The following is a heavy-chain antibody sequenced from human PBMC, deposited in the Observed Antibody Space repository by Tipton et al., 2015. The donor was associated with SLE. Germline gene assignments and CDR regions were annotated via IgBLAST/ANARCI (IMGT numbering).Heavy chain of an antibody. D-gene: IGHD3-10*01. CDR2: IYNSGGT. J-gene: IGHJ5*02. V-gene: IGHV4-59*08. Sequence: TLSLTCTVSGGSISSYYWSWIRQPPGKGLEWIGYIYNSGGTNYNPSLKSRVTISVDTSKNQFSLKLSSVTAADTAVYYCARQAPTGRWFDPWGQGTLVTVSS. CDR3: ARQAPTGRWFDP. CDR1: GGSISSYY.